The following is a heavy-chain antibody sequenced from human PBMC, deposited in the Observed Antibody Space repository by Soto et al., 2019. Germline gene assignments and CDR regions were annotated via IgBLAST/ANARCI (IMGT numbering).Heavy chain of an antibody. CDR2: VDTVGGT. D-gene: IGHD3-9*01. J-gene: IGHJ4*02. Sequence: GGSLRLSCAASGFIFSSHDMHWVRQASGKGLEWVSVVDTVGGTYYSGLVKGRFTISRENAKNSLYLQMSSLRSEDTAVYYCARDKYYDILTAPDWGQGTLVTVSS. CDR3: ARDKYYDILTAPD. V-gene: IGHV3-13*01. CDR1: GFIFSSHD.